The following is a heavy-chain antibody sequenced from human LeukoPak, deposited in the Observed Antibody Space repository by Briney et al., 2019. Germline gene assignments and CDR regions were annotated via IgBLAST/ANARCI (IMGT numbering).Heavy chain of an antibody. Sequence: GSLRLSCAASGFTFSSYAMSWVRQAPGKGLEWIGYSHYTGNTNYRPSLQSRVTISVDTSKNQFSLKLSFVTTADTAVYYCARALSSGFIDYWGQGTLVTVSS. CDR1: GFTFSSYA. CDR3: ARALSSGFIDY. V-gene: IGHV4-59*01. CDR2: SHYTGNT. J-gene: IGHJ4*02. D-gene: IGHD3-22*01.